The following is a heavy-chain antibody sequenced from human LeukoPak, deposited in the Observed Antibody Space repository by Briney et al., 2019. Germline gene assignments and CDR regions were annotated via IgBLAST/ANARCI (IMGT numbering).Heavy chain of an antibody. V-gene: IGHV4-34*01. CDR2: INHSGST. D-gene: IGHD6-13*01. J-gene: IGHJ5*02. CDR1: GGSFSGYY. CDR3: ARGRYSISWYNRGFDP. Sequence: PSETLSLTCAVYGGSFSGYYWSWIRQPPGKGLEWIGEINHSGSTNYNPSLKSRVTISVDTSKNQFSLKLSSVTAADTAVNYCARGRYSISWYNRGFDPWGQGTLVTVSS.